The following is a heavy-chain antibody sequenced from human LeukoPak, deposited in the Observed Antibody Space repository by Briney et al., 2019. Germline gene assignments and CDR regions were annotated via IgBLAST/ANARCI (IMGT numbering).Heavy chain of an antibody. CDR1: GGSFSGYY. CDR2: INHSGST. Sequence: EASETLSLTCAVYGGSFSGYYWSWIRQPPGKGLEWIGEINHSGSTNYNPSLKSRVTISVDTSKNQFSLKLSSMTAADTAVYYCARHVDSGWYRGLDIWGQGTMVTVSS. CDR3: ARHVDSGWYRGLDI. V-gene: IGHV4-34*01. D-gene: IGHD6-19*01. J-gene: IGHJ3*02.